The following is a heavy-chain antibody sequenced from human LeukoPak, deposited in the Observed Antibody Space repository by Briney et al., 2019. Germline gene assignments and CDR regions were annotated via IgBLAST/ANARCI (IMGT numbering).Heavy chain of an antibody. V-gene: IGHV1-69*04. CDR1: ARTFSSYA. CDR3: ARDDKVGTDY. D-gene: IGHD4-23*01. J-gene: IGHJ4*02. Sequence: EPSVKVSCKASARTFSSYAISWDRQAPGHGLEWMGRIIPILGIANYAKKFQGRGTITADKSTSTAYMELSSLRSEDTAVYYCARDDKVGTDYWGQGTLVTVSS. CDR2: IIPILGIA.